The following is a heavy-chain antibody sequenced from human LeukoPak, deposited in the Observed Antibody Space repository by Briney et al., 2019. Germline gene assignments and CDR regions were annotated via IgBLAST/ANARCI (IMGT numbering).Heavy chain of an antibody. CDR3: ASGYCSSTSCGIDY. CDR2: IIPIFGTA. V-gene: IGHV1-69*05. CDR1: GGTFSSYA. D-gene: IGHD2-2*03. Sequence: SVKVSCKASGGTFSSYAISWVRQAPGQGLEWMGRIIPIFGTANYAQKFQGRVTITTDESTSTAYMELGRLRSDDTAVYYCASGYCSSTSCGIDYWGQGTLVTVSS. J-gene: IGHJ4*02.